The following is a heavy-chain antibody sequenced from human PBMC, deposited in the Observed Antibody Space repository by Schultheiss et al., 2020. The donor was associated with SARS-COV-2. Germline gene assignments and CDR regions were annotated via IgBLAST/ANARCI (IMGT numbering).Heavy chain of an antibody. V-gene: IGHV3-49*03. CDR3: TRDSPFWSGYRNWYFDL. J-gene: IGHJ2*01. CDR1: GFTFSDYY. CDR2: IRSKAYGGTT. Sequence: GGSLRLSCAASGFTFSDYYMSWFRQAPGKGLEWVGFIRSKAYGGTTEYAASVKGRFTISRDDSKSIAYLQMNSLKTEDTAVYYCTRDSPFWSGYRNWYFDLWGRGTLVTVSS. D-gene: IGHD3-3*01.